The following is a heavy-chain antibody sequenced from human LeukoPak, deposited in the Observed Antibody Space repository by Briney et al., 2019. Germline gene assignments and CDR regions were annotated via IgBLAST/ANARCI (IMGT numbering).Heavy chain of an antibody. Sequence: KPSETLSLTCSVSGGSMSDSITWGWVRQPPGKGLEWLANIHDDGRTAPNPSLRSRLTISQDRSKNQFSLKVSSVTAADTAFYYCAKALTAAGLDLWGQGILVTVSS. V-gene: IGHV4/OR15-8*01. CDR1: GGSMSDSIT. J-gene: IGHJ5*02. CDR2: IHDDGRT. CDR3: AKALTAAGLDL. D-gene: IGHD6-25*01.